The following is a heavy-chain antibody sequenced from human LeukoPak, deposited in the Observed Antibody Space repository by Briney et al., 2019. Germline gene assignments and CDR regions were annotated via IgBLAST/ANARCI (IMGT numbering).Heavy chain of an antibody. V-gene: IGHV4-59*08. CDR2: IHDSGST. J-gene: IGHJ4*02. CDR1: GGSISSYY. D-gene: IGHD3-22*01. Sequence: PSETLSLTCTVSGGSISSYYWSWIRQPPGKGLEWIGNIHDSGSTNYKTSLKSRVTISIDTFKNQFSLKLNSVTAADTAVYYCARVAPYYDLDYWGQGTLVTVSS. CDR3: ARVAPYYDLDY.